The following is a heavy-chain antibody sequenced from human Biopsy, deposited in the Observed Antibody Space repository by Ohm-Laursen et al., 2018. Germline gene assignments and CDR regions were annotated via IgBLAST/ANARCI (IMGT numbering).Heavy chain of an antibody. CDR2: LYSAGNT. J-gene: IGHJ4*02. CDR3: AKGGYCTTSSCYMDLDY. CDR1: GFNIRVSY. V-gene: IGHV3-53*01. Sequence: SLRLSCAASGFNIRVSYMGWVRQPPGKGLEWLSLLYSAGNTYYADSVKGRFTISRDGSKSTLYLQMSSLSAEDTAFYYCAKGGYCTTSSCYMDLDYWGQGTLVTVSS. D-gene: IGHD2-2*02.